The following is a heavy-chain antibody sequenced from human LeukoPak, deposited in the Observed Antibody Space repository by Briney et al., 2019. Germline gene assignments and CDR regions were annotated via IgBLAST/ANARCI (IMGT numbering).Heavy chain of an antibody. D-gene: IGHD6-13*01. CDR2: ISGGGDIT. V-gene: IGHV3-23*01. CDR1: GLTFNTYP. CDR3: ATDSNPFDY. J-gene: IGHJ4*02. Sequence: GGSLRLSCVVSGLTFNTYPMAWVRQAPGKGLEWVSRISGGGDITYYTDSVKGRFTISRDNSKNTLFLQMNSLSAEDTAIYFCATDSNPFDYWGQGTLVTVSS.